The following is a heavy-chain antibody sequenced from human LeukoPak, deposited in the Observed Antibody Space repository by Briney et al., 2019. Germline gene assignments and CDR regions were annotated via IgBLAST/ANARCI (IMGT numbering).Heavy chain of an antibody. CDR3: ARGPHYYDSSGYEYFQH. CDR1: GYTFTGYY. D-gene: IGHD3-22*01. J-gene: IGHJ1*01. Sequence: EASVKVSCKASGYTFTGYYMHWVRQAPGQGLEWMGWINPNSGGTNYAQKFQGGVTMTRDTSISTAYMELSRLRSDDTAVYYCARGPHYYDSSGYEYFQHWGQGTLVTVSS. V-gene: IGHV1-2*02. CDR2: INPNSGGT.